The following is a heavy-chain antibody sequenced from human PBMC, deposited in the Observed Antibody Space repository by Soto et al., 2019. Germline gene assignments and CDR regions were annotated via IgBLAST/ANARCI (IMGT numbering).Heavy chain of an antibody. V-gene: IGHV3-48*01. CDR1: GFTFNTYS. CDR3: ARVMSISWYFDL. D-gene: IGHD5-12*01. Sequence: EVQLVESGGGLVQPGGPLRLSCAASGFTFNTYSMNWVRQAPGKGLEWLSYISSSSSSIYYADSVKGRFTISRDNAKNSLSLQMNSLRAEDTAKYYCARVMSISWYFDLWGRGTLVTVSS. CDR2: ISSSSSSI. J-gene: IGHJ2*01.